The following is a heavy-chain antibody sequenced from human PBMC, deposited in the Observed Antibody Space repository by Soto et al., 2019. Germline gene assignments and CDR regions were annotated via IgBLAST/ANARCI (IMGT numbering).Heavy chain of an antibody. CDR2: ISGSGGST. Sequence: ALRLSCAASGVTFSSYAMSWVRQAPGKGLEWVSAISGSGGSTYYADSVKGRFTISRDNSKNTLYLQMNSLRAEDTAVYYCAKAARYCTNGVCTDYWGQGTLVTVSS. V-gene: IGHV3-23*01. CDR3: AKAARYCTNGVCTDY. J-gene: IGHJ4*02. D-gene: IGHD2-8*01. CDR1: GVTFSSYA.